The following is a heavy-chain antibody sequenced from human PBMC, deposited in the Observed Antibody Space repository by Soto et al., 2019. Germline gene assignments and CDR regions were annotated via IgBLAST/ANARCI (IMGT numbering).Heavy chain of an antibody. CDR1: GFSFSSYS. Sequence: VQLVETGGGLVKPGGSLRLSCAVSGFSFSSYSMNWVRQAPGKGLEWVSSSSSTGSYIDYADSVKGRSIISRDNAKKSLYLKMNSLRAEDTVVYYCARGGPQDGMDVWGQGTTVSVS. J-gene: IGHJ6*02. V-gene: IGHV3-21*01. CDR2: SSSTGSYI. D-gene: IGHD5-12*01. CDR3: ARGGPQDGMDV.